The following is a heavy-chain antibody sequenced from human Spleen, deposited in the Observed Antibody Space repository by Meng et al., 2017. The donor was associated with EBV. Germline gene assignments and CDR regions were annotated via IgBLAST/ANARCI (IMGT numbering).Heavy chain of an antibody. CDR2: IYWDDDT. CDR3: AHRQRTVGTSGVAFDL. CDR1: GLSLNSNGVG. Sequence: QITLEESGPTLVKPTQTLPLTCAFSGLSLNSNGVGVGWIRQPPGKALEWLALIYWDDDTRYSPSLKSRVTITKDTSKNQVFLTMTNMDPVDTATYYCAHRQRTVGTSGVAFDLWGQGTMVTVSS. V-gene: IGHV2-5*02. D-gene: IGHD4-23*01. J-gene: IGHJ3*01.